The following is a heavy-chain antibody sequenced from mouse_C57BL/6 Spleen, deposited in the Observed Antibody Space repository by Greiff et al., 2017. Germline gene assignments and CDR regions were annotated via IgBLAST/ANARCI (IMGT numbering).Heavy chain of an antibody. J-gene: IGHJ1*03. CDR3: ARPDGSSHWYFDV. CDR2: ISSGSSTI. D-gene: IGHD1-1*01. Sequence: EVKLMESGGGLVKPGGSLKLSCAASGFTFSDYGMHWVRQAPEKGLEWVAYISSGSSTISYADTVKGRFTISRDNAKNTLFLQMTSLRSEDTAMYYCARPDGSSHWYFDVWGTGTTVTVSS. V-gene: IGHV5-17*01. CDR1: GFTFSDYG.